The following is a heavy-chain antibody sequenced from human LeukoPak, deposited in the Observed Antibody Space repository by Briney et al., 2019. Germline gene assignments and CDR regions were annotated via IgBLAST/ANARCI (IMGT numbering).Heavy chain of an antibody. CDR2: IYYSGST. Sequence: SETLSLTCTVSGYSISSGYYWGWIRQPPGKGLEWIGSIYYSGSTYYNPSLKSRVTISVDTSKNQFSLKLSSVTAADTAVYYCATCYASARGGPYFDYWGQGTLVTVSS. CDR3: ATCYASARGGPYFDY. V-gene: IGHV4-38-2*02. J-gene: IGHJ4*02. D-gene: IGHD2-2*01. CDR1: GYSISSGYY.